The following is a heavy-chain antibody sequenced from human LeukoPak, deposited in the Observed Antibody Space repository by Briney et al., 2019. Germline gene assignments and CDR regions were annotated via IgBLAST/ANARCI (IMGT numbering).Heavy chain of an antibody. CDR1: GYSISSGYY. D-gene: IGHD2-15*01. Sequence: SETLSLTCAVSGYSISSGYYWGWIRQPPGKGLEWIGSLSHSGTSYYNPSLKSRVTISVDTSKTQFSLKLSSVTAADTAVYYCARWGVAATVDAFDIWGQGTMVTVSS. CDR2: LSHSGTS. V-gene: IGHV4-38-2*01. J-gene: IGHJ3*02. CDR3: ARWGVAATVDAFDI.